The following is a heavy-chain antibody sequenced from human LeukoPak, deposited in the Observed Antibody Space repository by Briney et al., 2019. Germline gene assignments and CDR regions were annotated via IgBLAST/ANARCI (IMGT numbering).Heavy chain of an antibody. CDR2: IKQDGSEK. J-gene: IGHJ4*02. V-gene: IGHV3-7*01. D-gene: IGHD3-22*01. Sequence: PGGSLRLSCAASGFTFSSYWMSWVRQAPGKGLEWVANIKQDGSEKYYVDSVKGRFTISRDNAKNSLYLQMNSLRAEDTAVYYCAREFDYYDSSPPDYWGQGTLVTVSS. CDR3: AREFDYYDSSPPDY. CDR1: GFTFSSYW.